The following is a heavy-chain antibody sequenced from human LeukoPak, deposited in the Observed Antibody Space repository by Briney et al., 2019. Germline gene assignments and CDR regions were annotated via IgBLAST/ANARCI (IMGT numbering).Heavy chain of an antibody. CDR3: ATMRAGWGYFQH. CDR2: IYHSGST. J-gene: IGHJ1*01. CDR1: GGSISSGGYS. D-gene: IGHD2-2*01. V-gene: IGHV4-30-2*01. Sequence: PSETLSLTCTVSGGSISSGGYSWSWIRQPPGKGLEGIGYIYHSGSTYYNPSLKSRVTISVDRSKNQFSLKLSSVTAADTAVYYCATMRAGWGYFQHWGQGTLVSVSS.